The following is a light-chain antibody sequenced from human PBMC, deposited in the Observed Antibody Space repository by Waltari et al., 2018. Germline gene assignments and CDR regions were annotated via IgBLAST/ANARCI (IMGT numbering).Light chain of an antibody. CDR3: SSRELSGHVV. CDR1: ILRTYY. J-gene: IGLJ2*01. Sequence: SSDLTQDPDVSVALGQTVRITCQGDILRTYYGNWCRQKPGQAPELVMFGKNNRPSGIQDRFSASSAENTASLIITGAQAEDESDYYCSSRELSGHVVVGGGTRLTVL. V-gene: IGLV3-19*01. CDR2: GKN.